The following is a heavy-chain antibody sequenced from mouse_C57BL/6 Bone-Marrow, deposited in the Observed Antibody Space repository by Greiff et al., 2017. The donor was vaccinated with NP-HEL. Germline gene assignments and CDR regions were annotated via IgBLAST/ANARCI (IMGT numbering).Heavy chain of an antibody. J-gene: IGHJ4*01. Sequence: QVQLQPSGAELARPGASVKLSCKASGYTFTSSGISWVKQRTGQGLEWIGEIYPRSGNTYYNEKFKGKATLTADKSSSTAYMELRSLTSEDSAVYFCAREYYYAMDYWGQGTSVTVSS. CDR2: IYPRSGNT. CDR1: GYTFTSSG. V-gene: IGHV1-81*01. CDR3: AREYYYAMDY.